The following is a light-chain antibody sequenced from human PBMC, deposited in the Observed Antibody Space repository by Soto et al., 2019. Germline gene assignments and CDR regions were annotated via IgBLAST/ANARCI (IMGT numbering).Light chain of an antibody. V-gene: IGKV1-5*03. Sequence: DIHMTQSPSTLSASVGDRVTITCRAIQSISSWLAWYQQKPGKAPNLLIYKASRLHSGVSSRFSGSESGTEFTLTISSLQPDDFATXXXQQXSXYXXTXGXGTXVDIK. CDR3: QQXSXYXXT. CDR2: KAS. CDR1: QSISSW. J-gene: IGKJ1*01.